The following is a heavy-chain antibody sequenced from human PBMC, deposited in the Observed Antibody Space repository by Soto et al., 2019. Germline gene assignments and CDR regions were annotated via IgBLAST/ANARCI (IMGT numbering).Heavy chain of an antibody. J-gene: IGHJ6*02. CDR2: ISGSGGST. Sequence: GGSLRLSCAASGFTFSSYAMSWVRQAPGKGLEWVSAISGSGGSTYYADSVKGRFTISRDNSKNTLYLQMNSLRSEDTAVYYWAADLKGWDTYYGMDVWGQGTTVTVSS. D-gene: IGHD1-26*01. CDR1: GFTFSSYA. V-gene: IGHV3-23*01. CDR3: AADLKGWDTYYGMDV.